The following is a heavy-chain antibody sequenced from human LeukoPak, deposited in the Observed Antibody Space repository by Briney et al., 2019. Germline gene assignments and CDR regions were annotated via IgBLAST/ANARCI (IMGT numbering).Heavy chain of an antibody. CDR1: GGSFSGYY. J-gene: IGHJ4*02. CDR3: ARFTSSSVVSAVDY. CDR2: INHSGST. Sequence: SETLSLTCAVYGGSFSGYYWSWIRQPPGKGLEWIGEINHSGSTNYNPSLKSRVTISVDTPKNQFSLKLSSVTAADTAVYYCARFTSSSVVSAVDYWGQGTLVTVSS. D-gene: IGHD6-13*01. V-gene: IGHV4-34*01.